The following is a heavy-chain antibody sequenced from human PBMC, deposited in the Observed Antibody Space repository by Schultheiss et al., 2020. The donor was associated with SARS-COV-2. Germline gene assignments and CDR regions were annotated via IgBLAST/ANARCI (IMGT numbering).Heavy chain of an antibody. CDR1: GFTFSSYS. CDR2: ISSSGSTI. V-gene: IGHV3-48*04. J-gene: IGHJ6*02. Sequence: GGSLRLSCAASGFTFSSYSMNWVRQAPGKGLEWVSSISSSGSTIYYADSVKGRFTISRDNAKNSLYLQMNSLRAEDTAVYYCARGAGYIAVAGSSGMDVWGQGTTVTVSS. D-gene: IGHD6-19*01. CDR3: ARGAGYIAVAGSSGMDV.